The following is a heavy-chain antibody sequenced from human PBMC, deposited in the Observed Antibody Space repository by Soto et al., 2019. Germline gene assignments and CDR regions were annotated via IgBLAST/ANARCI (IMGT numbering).Heavy chain of an antibody. Sequence: EVQLLESGGGLVQPGGSLRLSCAASGFTFSSYAMSWVRQAPGKGLEWVSAISGSGGSTYYADSVKGRFTISRDNSQNAVHLQRICLRAEDTAVYYCANLMTVATRAYFVYWCQGSLVTVSS. D-gene: IGHD5-12*01. V-gene: IGHV3-23*01. CDR2: ISGSGGST. CDR1: GFTFSSYA. CDR3: ANLMTVATRAYFVY. J-gene: IGHJ4*02.